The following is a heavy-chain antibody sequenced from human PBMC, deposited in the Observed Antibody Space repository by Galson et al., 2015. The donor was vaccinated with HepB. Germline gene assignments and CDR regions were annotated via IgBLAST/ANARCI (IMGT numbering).Heavy chain of an antibody. CDR1: GYRFSTYW. CDR2: IYPGDSDT. J-gene: IGHJ4*02. CDR3: AKRWGSSTVTSYFDS. D-gene: IGHD4-17*01. V-gene: IGHV5-51*01. Sequence: QSGAEVKKPGESLKISCQGSGYRFSTYWIAWERQLPGKGLEYMGIIYPGDSDTKYSPAFQGQVTISVDKSINTAYLQWNSLKASDTAVYYCAKRWGSSTVTSYFDSWGQGTLVTVSS.